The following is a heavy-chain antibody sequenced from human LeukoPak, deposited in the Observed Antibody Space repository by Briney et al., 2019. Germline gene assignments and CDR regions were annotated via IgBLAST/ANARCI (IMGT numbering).Heavy chain of an antibody. CDR2: IYYSGST. D-gene: IGHD6-13*01. Sequence: PSETLSLTCTVSGGPISSYYWSWIRQPPGKGLEWIGYIYYSGSTNYNPSLKSRVTISVDTSKNQFSLKLSSVTAADTAVYYCAREYSSSWPTWFDPWGQGTLVTVSS. CDR3: AREYSSSWPTWFDP. CDR1: GGPISSYY. J-gene: IGHJ5*02. V-gene: IGHV4-59*01.